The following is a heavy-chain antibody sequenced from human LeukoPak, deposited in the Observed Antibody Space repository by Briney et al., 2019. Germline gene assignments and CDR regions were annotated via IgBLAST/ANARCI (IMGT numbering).Heavy chain of an antibody. CDR2: IHPNSGGT. CDR3: AREDGYNHYYFDY. D-gene: IGHD5-24*01. J-gene: IGHJ4*02. Sequence: ASVKVSCKASGYTFTGYYIHWVRQSPGQGLEWMGWIHPNSGGTNYAQKFQGRVTMTRDTSISTAYMELSRLRSDDTAVYYCAREDGYNHYYFDYWGQGTLVTVSS. V-gene: IGHV1-2*02. CDR1: GYTFTGYY.